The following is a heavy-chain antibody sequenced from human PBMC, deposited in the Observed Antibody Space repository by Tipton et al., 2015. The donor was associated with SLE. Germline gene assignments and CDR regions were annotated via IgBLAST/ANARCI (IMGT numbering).Heavy chain of an antibody. V-gene: IGHV4-34*01. J-gene: IGHJ3*02. CDR1: GGSFSAYY. D-gene: IGHD6-19*01. CDR3: ARTDIAVAGTRGAFDI. Sequence: AGLVKPSETLSLTCAVYGGSFSAYYWSWIRQPPGKGLEWIGEINHSGSTNYNPSLKSRVTISVVTSKNQFSLKLSSVTAVDTAVYYCARTDIAVAGTRGAFDIWGQGTMVTVSS. CDR2: INHSGST.